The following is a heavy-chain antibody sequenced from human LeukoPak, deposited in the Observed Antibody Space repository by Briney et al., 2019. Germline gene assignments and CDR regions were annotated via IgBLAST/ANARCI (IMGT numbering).Heavy chain of an antibody. D-gene: IGHD3-3*01. CDR1: GGSISSSSYY. J-gene: IGHJ3*02. Sequence: PSETLSLTCTVSGGSISSSSYYCGWIRQPPGKGLEWIGSIYYSGSTYYNPSLKSRVTISVDTSKNQFSLKLSSVTAADTAVYYCARLRLVLRDAFDIWGQGTMVTVSS. CDR2: IYYSGST. V-gene: IGHV4-39*01. CDR3: ARLRLVLRDAFDI.